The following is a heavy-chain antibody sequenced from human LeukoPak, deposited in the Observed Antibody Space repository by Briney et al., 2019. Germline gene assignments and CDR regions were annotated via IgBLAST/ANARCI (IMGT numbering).Heavy chain of an antibody. V-gene: IGHV1-8*03. CDR1: GYTFINYD. D-gene: IGHD6-13*01. CDR2: MNPNTGNT. Sequence: ASVNVSCKASGYTFINYDINWVRQATGQGLEWMGWMNPNTGNTGYAQKFQGRATITRDTSTNTAYMELTGLTSEDTAVYYCARGGAVAGHNWFDPWSQGTLVTVSS. CDR3: ARGGAVAGHNWFDP. J-gene: IGHJ5*02.